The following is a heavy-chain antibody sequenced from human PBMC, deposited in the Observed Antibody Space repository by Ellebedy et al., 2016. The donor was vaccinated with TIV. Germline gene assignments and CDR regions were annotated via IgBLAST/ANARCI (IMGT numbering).Heavy chain of an antibody. D-gene: IGHD6-13*01. Sequence: ASVKVSCXASGYTFTSYGISWVRQAPGQGLEWMGWISAYNGNTNYAQKLQGRVTMTTDTSTSTAYMELRSLRSDDTAVYYCARGVVIAAAGTPSAFDIWGQGTMVTVSS. CDR2: ISAYNGNT. CDR1: GYTFTSYG. CDR3: ARGVVIAAAGTPSAFDI. V-gene: IGHV1-18*01. J-gene: IGHJ3*02.